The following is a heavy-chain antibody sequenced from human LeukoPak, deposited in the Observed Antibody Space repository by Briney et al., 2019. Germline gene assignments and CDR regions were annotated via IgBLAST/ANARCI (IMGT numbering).Heavy chain of an antibody. CDR1: AFTFSNYA. D-gene: IGHD3-9*01. V-gene: IGHV3-30-3*01. CDR3: ARDLCFDCLPQPSNYFDP. J-gene: IGHJ5*02. Sequence: LGWSLRLSCAAAAFTFSNYAMLWVRQAPGKGLEGVAVVSYDGSNKHYEAFVKGLCTISRDNSKNTLFLQTHSLNGEDTAVYYCARDLCFDCLPQPSNYFDPWGQGTLVTVSS. CDR2: VSYDGSNK.